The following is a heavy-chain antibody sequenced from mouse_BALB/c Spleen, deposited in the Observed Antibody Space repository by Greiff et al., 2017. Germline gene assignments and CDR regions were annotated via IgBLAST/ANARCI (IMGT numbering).Heavy chain of an antibody. CDR3: ARGYYDYDDGDAMDY. D-gene: IGHD2-4*01. CDR1: GFTFSSYA. J-gene: IGHJ4*01. Sequence: EVMLVESGGGLVKPGGSLKLSCAASGFTFSSYAMSWVRQTPEKRLEWVASISSGGSTYYPDSVKGRITISRDNARNILYLQMSSLRSEDTAMYYCARGYYDYDDGDAMDYWGQGTSVTVSS. V-gene: IGHV5-6-5*01. CDR2: ISSGGST.